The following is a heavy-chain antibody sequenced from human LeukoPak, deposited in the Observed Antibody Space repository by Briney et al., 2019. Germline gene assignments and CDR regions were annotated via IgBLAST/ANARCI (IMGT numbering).Heavy chain of an antibody. J-gene: IGHJ4*02. D-gene: IGHD3-22*01. CDR1: GFTVSSNY. CDR3: ARNDDSQNFDY. V-gene: IGHV3-53*01. Sequence: GGSLRLSCAASGFTVSSNYMSWVRQAPGKGLEWVSVIYSGGSTYYADSVKGRFTISRDNSKNTLYLQMNSLRAEDTAVYYCARNDDSQNFDYWGQGTLATVSS. CDR2: IYSGGST.